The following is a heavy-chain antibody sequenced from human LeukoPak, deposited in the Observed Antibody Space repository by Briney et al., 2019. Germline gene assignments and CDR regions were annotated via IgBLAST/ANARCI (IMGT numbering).Heavy chain of an antibody. V-gene: IGHV3-13*01. D-gene: IGHD1-1*01. CDR2: IGTAGDT. J-gene: IGHJ4*02. Sequence: PGGSLRLSCATSGITLSDYDLQLVRQTTGKSLEWVPAIGTAGDTYYTGSVKGRFTISRENAKNSLYLQMNSLRAGDTAVYYCARVAKERVGGVYYFDYWGQGTLVTVSS. CDR1: GITLSDYD. CDR3: ARVAKERVGGVYYFDY.